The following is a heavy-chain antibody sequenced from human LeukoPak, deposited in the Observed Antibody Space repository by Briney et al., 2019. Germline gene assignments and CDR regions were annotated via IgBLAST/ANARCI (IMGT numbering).Heavy chain of an antibody. CDR2: ISSSSSYI. CDR1: GLTFSSYS. CDR3: AREHYYDSSGYWDDAFDI. J-gene: IGHJ3*02. D-gene: IGHD3-22*01. Sequence: GGSLRLSCAASGLTFSSYSMNWVRQAPGKGLEWVSSISSSSSYIYYADSVKGRFTISRDNAKNSLYLQMNSLRAEDTAVYYCAREHYYDSSGYWDDAFDIWGRGTMVTVSS. V-gene: IGHV3-21*01.